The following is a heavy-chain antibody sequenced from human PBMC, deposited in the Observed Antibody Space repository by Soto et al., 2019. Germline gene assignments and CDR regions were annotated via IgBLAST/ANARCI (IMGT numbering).Heavy chain of an antibody. CDR1: GFPLREFG. Sequence: QMQLVESGGGVVQPGRSLRLSCVASGFPLREFGMHWVRQAPGKGLEWVALISYDGSDYADSVKGRFTISRDDSRDTLFLHMDNLRPDDTGVCYCARRRNYYLDFWGQGTLVAVSS. D-gene: IGHD3-10*01. CDR3: ARRRNYYLDF. CDR2: ISYDGSD. V-gene: IGHV3-33*05. J-gene: IGHJ4*02.